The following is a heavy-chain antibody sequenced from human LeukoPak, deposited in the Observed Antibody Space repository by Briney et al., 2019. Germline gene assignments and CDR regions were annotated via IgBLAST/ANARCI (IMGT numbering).Heavy chain of an antibody. Sequence: PSETLSLTCTVSGGSISSSSYYWGWIRLPPGKGLEWIGGIYYNGNTYYNSSLKSRVTISVDTSKNQFSLKLSSVTAADTAVYYCARFSSIAAAFDYWGLGTLVTVSS. CDR3: ARFSSIAAAFDY. CDR2: IYYNGNT. D-gene: IGHD6-13*01. V-gene: IGHV4-39*07. J-gene: IGHJ4*02. CDR1: GGSISSSSYY.